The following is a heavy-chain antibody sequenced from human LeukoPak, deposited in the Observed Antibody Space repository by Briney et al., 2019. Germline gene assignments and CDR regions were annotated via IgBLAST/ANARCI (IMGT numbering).Heavy chain of an antibody. V-gene: IGHV3-23*01. Sequence: GGSLRLSCAASGFTFSTYAMSWVRQAPGKGLEWVSAISGSGGAPYYADSVKGRFTISRDNSKNTLYLQMNSLRADDTAVYYCAKREKGYGYIFDYWGQGTLATVSS. CDR1: GFTFSTYA. J-gene: IGHJ4*02. CDR2: ISGSGGAP. D-gene: IGHD5-18*01. CDR3: AKREKGYGYIFDY.